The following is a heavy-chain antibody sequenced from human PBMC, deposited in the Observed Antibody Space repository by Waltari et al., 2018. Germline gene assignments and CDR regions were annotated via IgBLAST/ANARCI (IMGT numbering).Heavy chain of an antibody. Sequence: VQLQESGPGLVKPSETLSLTCTVSGGSISSHYWSWIRQPPGKGLEWLGIIYPGDSDTRYGPSFQVQVTISADKSISTACLQWSSLKASDTAMYYCARRDGGNSDSHYYGMDVWGQGTTVTVSS. D-gene: IGHD2-15*01. V-gene: IGHV5-51*01. J-gene: IGHJ6*02. CDR2: IYPGDSDT. CDR1: GGSISSHY. CDR3: ARRDGGNSDSHYYGMDV.